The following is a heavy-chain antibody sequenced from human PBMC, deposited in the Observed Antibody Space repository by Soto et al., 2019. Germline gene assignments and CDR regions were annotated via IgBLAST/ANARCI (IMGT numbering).Heavy chain of an antibody. Sequence: EVKVVESGGGLVQPGGSLRLSCAISGLTFSNYWMHWVRQAPGKGLVWVSRIKSDGSGTRYADSVKGRFTVSTDNAKNILYLQINSLRVEDADVYYCETSYWPLGNYWGQGIPVTVSS. J-gene: IGHJ4*02. D-gene: IGHD2-8*02. CDR1: GLTFSNYW. CDR2: IKSDGSGT. V-gene: IGHV3-74*01. CDR3: ETSYWPLGNY.